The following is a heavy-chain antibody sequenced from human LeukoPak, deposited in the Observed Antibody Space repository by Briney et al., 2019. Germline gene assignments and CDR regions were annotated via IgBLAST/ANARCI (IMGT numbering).Heavy chain of an antibody. J-gene: IGHJ4*02. V-gene: IGHV6-1*01. CDR1: GDSVSSNSAA. Sequence: SQTLSLTCAISGDSVSSNSAAWNWIRQSPSRGLEWLGRTYYRSKWYNDYAVSVKSRITINPDTSKNQFSLQLNSVTPEDTAVYYCARDRSSSWYSNKYYFDYWGQGTLVTVSS. D-gene: IGHD6-13*01. CDR2: TYYRSKWYN. CDR3: ARDRSSSWYSNKYYFDY.